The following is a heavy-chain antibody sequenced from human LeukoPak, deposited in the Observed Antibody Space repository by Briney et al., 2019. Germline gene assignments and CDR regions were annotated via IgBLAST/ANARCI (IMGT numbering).Heavy chain of an antibody. J-gene: IGHJ4*02. Sequence: GGFLRPSRAAAGCTFSSFWMTLVRQAAGKVLESVANIKQDGSEKYNVDFVKGRFTISRDNDKQSLFLQMNSLRAEDTAVYYCARGRGLESWGQGTLVTVSS. CDR1: GCTFSSFW. D-gene: IGHD3-10*01. CDR2: IKQDGSEK. CDR3: ARGRGLES. V-gene: IGHV3-7*03.